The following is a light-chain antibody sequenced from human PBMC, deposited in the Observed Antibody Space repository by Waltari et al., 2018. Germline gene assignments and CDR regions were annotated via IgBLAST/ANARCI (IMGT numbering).Light chain of an antibody. CDR3: AAWDDSLSGRGV. V-gene: IGLV1-47*01. CDR1: SSNIGSNY. CDR2: RNN. J-gene: IGLJ2*01. Sequence: GTPGQRVTISCSGSSSNIGSNYVYWYQQLPGTAPKLLIYRNNQRPSGVPDRFSGSKSGTSASLAISGLRSEDEADYYCAAWDDSLSGRGVFGGGTKLTVL.